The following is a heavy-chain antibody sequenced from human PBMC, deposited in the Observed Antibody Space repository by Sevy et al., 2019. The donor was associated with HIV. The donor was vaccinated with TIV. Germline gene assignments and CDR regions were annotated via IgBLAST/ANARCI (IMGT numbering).Heavy chain of an antibody. CDR3: ARGRITFFDD. V-gene: IGHV4-39*01. CDR2: IYCGGST. Sequence: SETLSLTCIVSGGPISTCTNFWGWIRQPPGKGLEWIGSIYCGGSTYYNPSLKSRVAISVDTSKNQFSLKVNSVSAADTAVYYCARGRITFFDDWGQRALVTASS. J-gene: IGHJ4*02. CDR1: GGPISTCTNF. D-gene: IGHD3-16*01.